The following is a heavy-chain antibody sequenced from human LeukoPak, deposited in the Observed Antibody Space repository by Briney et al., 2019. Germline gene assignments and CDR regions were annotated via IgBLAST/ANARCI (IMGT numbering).Heavy chain of an antibody. CDR3: ARAGITASGRDAFDI. CDR1: GGSVSSGGYS. J-gene: IGHJ3*02. Sequence: SETLSPTCAVSGGSVSSGGYSWNWIRQPPGKGLEWIGYIYYSGSTFYNPSLKRRVSISVDTSKNQFSLKLSSVTAADTAVYYCARAGITASGRDAFDIWGQGTMVTVSS. D-gene: IGHD6-6*01. CDR2: IYYSGST. V-gene: IGHV4-30-4*07.